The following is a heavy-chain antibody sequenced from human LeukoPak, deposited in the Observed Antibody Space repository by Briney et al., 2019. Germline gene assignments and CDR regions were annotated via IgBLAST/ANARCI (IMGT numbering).Heavy chain of an antibody. CDR3: ARDPTSRIAVAGRDAFDI. CDR2: IYYSGST. Sequence: SETLSLTCTVSGGSVISGSYYWSWIRQPPGKGLEWIGYIYYSGSTNYNPSLKSRVTISVDTSKNQFSLKLSSVTAADTAVYYCARDPTSRIAVAGRDAFDIWGQGTMVTVSS. CDR1: GGSVISGSYY. D-gene: IGHD6-19*01. V-gene: IGHV4-61*01. J-gene: IGHJ3*02.